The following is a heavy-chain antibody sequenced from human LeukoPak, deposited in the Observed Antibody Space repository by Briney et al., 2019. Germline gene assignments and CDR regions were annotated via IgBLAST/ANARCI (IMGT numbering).Heavy chain of an antibody. D-gene: IGHD2-21*02. CDR3: ARDREYCGGDCYSDYYYGMDV. Sequence: GRSPRLSCAASGFTFSSYGMHWVRQAPGKGLEWVAVIWYDGSNKYYADSVKGRFTISRDNSKDTLYLQMNSLRAEDTAVYYCARDREYCGGDCYSDYYYGMDVWGKGITVTVSS. CDR1: GFTFSSYG. J-gene: IGHJ6*04. CDR2: IWYDGSNK. V-gene: IGHV3-33*01.